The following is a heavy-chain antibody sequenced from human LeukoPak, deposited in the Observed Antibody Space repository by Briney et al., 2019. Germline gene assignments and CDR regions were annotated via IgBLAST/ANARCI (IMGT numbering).Heavy chain of an antibody. CDR2: IKQDGNEK. CDR1: GFTLSSYW. CDR3: ARVRRAKRQNRFYFYYYMDV. J-gene: IGHJ6*03. V-gene: IGHV3-7*01. D-gene: IGHD6-25*01. Sequence: GGSLRLSCEASGFTLSSYWMSWVRQVPGKGLEWVANIKQDGNEKYYLDSVKGRFTISRDNPRDSLYLQMNSLRAEDTAVYFCARVRRAKRQNRFYFYYYMDVWGKGTTVTVSS.